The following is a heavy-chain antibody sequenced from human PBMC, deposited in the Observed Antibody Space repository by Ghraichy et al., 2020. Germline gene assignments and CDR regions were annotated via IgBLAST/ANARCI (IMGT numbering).Heavy chain of an antibody. V-gene: IGHV4-59*08. CDR2: IYYSGST. CDR1: GGSISSYY. Sequence: SETLSLTCTVSGGSISSYYWSWIRQPPGKGLEWIGYIYYSGSTNYNPSLKSRVTISVDTSKNQFSLKLSSVTAADTAVYYCARHGVLNGPSGRHLDYWGQGTLVTVSS. CDR3: ARHGVLNGPSGRHLDY. D-gene: IGHD3-16*01. J-gene: IGHJ4*02.